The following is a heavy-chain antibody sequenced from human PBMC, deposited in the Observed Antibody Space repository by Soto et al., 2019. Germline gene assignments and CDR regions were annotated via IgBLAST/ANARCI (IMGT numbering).Heavy chain of an antibody. D-gene: IGHD6-6*01. Sequence: PSQTLSLTCAISGDSVSSNSAAWNWIRQSPSRGLEWLGRTYYRSKWYNDYAVSVKSRITINPDTSKNQFSLQLNSVTPEDTAVYYCARDVGLYSSSSCYFQHWGQGTLVTVSS. V-gene: IGHV6-1*01. CDR1: GDSVSSNSAA. CDR2: TYYRSKWYN. CDR3: ARDVGLYSSSSCYFQH. J-gene: IGHJ1*01.